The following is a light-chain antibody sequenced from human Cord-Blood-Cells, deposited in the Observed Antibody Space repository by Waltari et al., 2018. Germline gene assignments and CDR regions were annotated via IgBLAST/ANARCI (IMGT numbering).Light chain of an antibody. V-gene: IGKV3-11*01. CDR1: QGVSSY. J-gene: IGKJ2*03. CDR3: EQRSNWPRS. Sequence: EIVLTQSPATLSLSPGERAPLPCRASQGVSSYLAWYQQKPGQAPRLLIYDASNRATGIPARFSGSGSGTDFTLTISSLEPEDVAVYYCEQRSNWPRSFGQGTKLEIK. CDR2: DAS.